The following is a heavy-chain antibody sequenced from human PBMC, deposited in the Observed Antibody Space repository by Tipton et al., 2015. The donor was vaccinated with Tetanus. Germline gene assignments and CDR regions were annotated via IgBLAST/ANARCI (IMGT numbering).Heavy chain of an antibody. V-gene: IGHV4-31*02. D-gene: IGHD6-6*01. Sequence: GLVKPSQTLSLTCSVSGASISSGGYFWNWIRHHPGKGLEWIGYVYYSGSTYYNPSLKSRVTISVDTSTNQFFLKLTSVTAADTAVYYCARDQGGGRVVRLNWFDPWGQGTLVTVSS. CDR2: VYYSGST. CDR3: ARDQGGGRVVRLNWFDP. CDR1: GASISSGGYF. J-gene: IGHJ5*02.